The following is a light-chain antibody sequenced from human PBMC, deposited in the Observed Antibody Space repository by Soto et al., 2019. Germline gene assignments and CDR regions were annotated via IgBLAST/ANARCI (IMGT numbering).Light chain of an antibody. CDR3: QQYNSYPET. J-gene: IGKJ1*01. V-gene: IGKV1-5*03. CDR2: KAS. CDR1: QSISSW. Sequence: DIKMTQSPSTLSAFVGDRVTITCRASQSISSWLAWYQQKPGKAPKLLIYKASSLESGVPSRFSGSGSGTEFTLTISSLQPDDFATYYCQQYNSYPETFGQGTKVEIK.